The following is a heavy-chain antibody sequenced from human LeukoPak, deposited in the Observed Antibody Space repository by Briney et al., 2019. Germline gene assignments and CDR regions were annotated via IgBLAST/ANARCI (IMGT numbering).Heavy chain of an antibody. CDR3: ARAGWELKDDGWFDP. V-gene: IGHV4-59*01. CDR1: GGSISSYY. D-gene: IGHD1-26*01. J-gene: IGHJ5*02. Sequence: SETLSLTCTVSGGSISSYYWSWIRQPPGKGLEWIGYIYYSGSTNYNPSLKSRVTISVDTSKNQFSLKLSSVTAADTAVYYCARAGWELKDDGWFDPWGQGTLVTVSS. CDR2: IYYSGST.